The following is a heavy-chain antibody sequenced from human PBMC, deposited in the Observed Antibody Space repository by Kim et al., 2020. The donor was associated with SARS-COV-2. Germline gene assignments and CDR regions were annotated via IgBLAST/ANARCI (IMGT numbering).Heavy chain of an antibody. CDR1: GFTVSSND. J-gene: IGHJ6*02. V-gene: IGHV3-53*01. CDR3: ARLRGYGMDV. Sequence: GVSLRLSCAASGFTVSSNDMSWVRQAPGKGLEWVSVLYSGGSTYYADSVKGRFTISRDNSRNTLYLQMNTLSAEDTAVYYCARLRGYGMDVWGQGTTVTVSS. CDR2: LYSGGST.